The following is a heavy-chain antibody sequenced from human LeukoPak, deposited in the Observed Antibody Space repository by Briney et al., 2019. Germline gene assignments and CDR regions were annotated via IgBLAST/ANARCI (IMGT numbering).Heavy chain of an antibody. V-gene: IGHV4-59*08. CDR1: GGSISSYY. Sequence: SETLSLTCTVSGGSISSYYWSWIRRPPGKGLEWIGYIYYSGSTNYNPSLKSRVTISVDTSKNQFSLKLSSVTAADTAVYFCARGPYSYDSSGAFDIWGQGTMVTVSS. CDR3: ARGPYSYDSSGAFDI. CDR2: IYYSGST. J-gene: IGHJ3*02. D-gene: IGHD3-22*01.